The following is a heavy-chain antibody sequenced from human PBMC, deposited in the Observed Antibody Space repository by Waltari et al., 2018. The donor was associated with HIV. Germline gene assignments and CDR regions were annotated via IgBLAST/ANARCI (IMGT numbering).Heavy chain of an antibody. V-gene: IGHV3-74*01. D-gene: IGHD5-18*01. CDR3: SKRLNTASDY. J-gene: IGHJ4*02. Sequence: EVQLVESGGRIVQPGGSMKLSGAASGFNLSRAWMHWVRQGPGKGLMWVSRINSDGSIRGYADSVKGRFTISRDNVKNTVYLQMNSLRAEDTAVYYCSKRLNTASDYWGQGTPVIISS. CDR1: GFNLSRAW. CDR2: INSDGSIR.